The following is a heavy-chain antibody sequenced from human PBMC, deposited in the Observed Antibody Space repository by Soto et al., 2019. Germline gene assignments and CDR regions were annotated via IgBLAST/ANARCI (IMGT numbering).Heavy chain of an antibody. D-gene: IGHD2-2*01. CDR3: TRSIAGFSYADS. J-gene: IGHJ4*02. CDR1: GFTFSTYW. Sequence: PAGSLRLSCESSGFTFSTYWMHWVRQAPGKGMVWVSRINGDGSETVYADSVKVRFTISRDNAKNTLYLHMSSLRAEDTAVYYCTRSIAGFSYADSWGQGT. V-gene: IGHV3-74*01. CDR2: INGDGSET.